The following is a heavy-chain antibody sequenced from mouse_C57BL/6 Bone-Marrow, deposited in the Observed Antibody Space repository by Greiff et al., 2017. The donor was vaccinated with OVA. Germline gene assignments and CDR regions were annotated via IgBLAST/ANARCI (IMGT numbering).Heavy chain of an antibody. D-gene: IGHD2-5*01. Sequence: VQLQQSGAELVKPGASVKLSCKASGYTFTEYTIHWVKQRSGQGLEWIGWFYPGSGSIKYNEKFKDKATLTADKSSSTVYMELSSLTSDVSAVYFCASHEGVRVTQDFDYWGQGTTLTVSS. J-gene: IGHJ2*01. CDR3: ASHEGVRVTQDFDY. V-gene: IGHV1-62-2*01. CDR2: FYPGSGSI. CDR1: GYTFTEYT.